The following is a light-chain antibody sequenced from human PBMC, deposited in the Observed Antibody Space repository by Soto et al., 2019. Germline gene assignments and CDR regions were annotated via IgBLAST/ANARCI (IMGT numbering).Light chain of an antibody. J-gene: IGKJ1*01. CDR3: RQEYSNHWT. CDR2: DAS. CDR1: HTISSW. Sequence: DIQMTQSPSTLSGSVGDRVTITGRASHTISSWVAWYRQKPGKAPKLLIYDASTFQSGVPSRYSGSAGTEDSLTIISSQHQDFVANYCRQEYSNHWTFGQGTKVDIK. V-gene: IGKV1-5*01.